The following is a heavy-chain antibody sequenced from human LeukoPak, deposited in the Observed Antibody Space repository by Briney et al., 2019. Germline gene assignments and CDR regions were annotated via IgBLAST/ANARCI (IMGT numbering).Heavy chain of an antibody. CDR2: ISTRSTTI. CDR1: GFSFTTYS. D-gene: IGHD4-17*01. CDR3: ARGRGYGDSVYWYFDL. Sequence: GGSLRLSCAASGFSFTTYSMNWVRQAPGKGLEWVSYISTRSTTIYYADSVKGRFTISRDNAKNSLYLQMSSLRDEDTAVYYCARGRGYGDSVYWYFDLWGRGTLVTVSS. V-gene: IGHV3-48*02. J-gene: IGHJ2*01.